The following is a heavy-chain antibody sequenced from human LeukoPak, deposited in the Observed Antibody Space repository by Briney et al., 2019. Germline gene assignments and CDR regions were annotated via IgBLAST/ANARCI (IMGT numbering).Heavy chain of an antibody. D-gene: IGHD3-16*01. CDR2: IYFSGST. J-gene: IGHJ4*02. Sequence: SETLSLTCTVSGGSITSGTYYWGWIRQPPGKGLEWIGTIYFSGSTYYNPSLKSRVTVSIDTSKNQFSLELTSVTAADTAVYYCTKHASRFDYWGQGTLVTVSS. CDR3: TKHASRFDY. CDR1: GGSITSGTYY. V-gene: IGHV4-39*01.